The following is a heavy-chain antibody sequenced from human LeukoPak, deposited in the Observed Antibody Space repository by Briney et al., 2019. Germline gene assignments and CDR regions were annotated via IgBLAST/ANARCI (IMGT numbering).Heavy chain of an antibody. CDR1: GFSFDDYV. CDR3: AKVWRDDHISGSYRGLDH. CDR2: ISYDGNNK. J-gene: IGHJ4*02. D-gene: IGHD3-16*02. V-gene: IGHV3-30*18. Sequence: GRSQRLSCAASGFSFDDYVMDWVRQAPGKGLEWVAGISYDGNNKYYADSVKGRFTISRDNSKNTLYLQMNSLRVEDTAIYFCAKVWRDDHISGSYRGLDHWGQGTLVSVSS.